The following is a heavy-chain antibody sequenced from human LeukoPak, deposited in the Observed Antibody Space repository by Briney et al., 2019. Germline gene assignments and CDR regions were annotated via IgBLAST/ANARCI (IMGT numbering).Heavy chain of an antibody. D-gene: IGHD6-13*01. CDR2: INPNSGGT. V-gene: IGHV1-2*02. CDR1: GDTFSSYY. Sequence: ASVKVSCKASGDTFSSYYMHWVRQAPGQGLEWMGWINPNSGGTNYAQKFQGRVTMTRDTSISTAYMELSRLRSDDTAVYYCAWVQYSSSWYEDYYMDVWGKGTTVTVSS. J-gene: IGHJ6*03. CDR3: AWVQYSSSWYEDYYMDV.